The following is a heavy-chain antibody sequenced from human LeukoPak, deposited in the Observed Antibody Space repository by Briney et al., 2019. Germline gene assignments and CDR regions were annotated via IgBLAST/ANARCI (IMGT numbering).Heavy chain of an antibody. V-gene: IGHV4-34*01. CDR1: GGSFSGYY. Sequence: SETLSLTCAVYGGSFSGYYWSWIRQPPGKGLEWIGEINHSGSTNYNPSLKSRVTISVDTSKNQFSLKLSSVTAADTAVYYCATGLTVAGLDYWGQGTLVTVSS. D-gene: IGHD6-19*01. CDR3: ATGLTVAGLDY. CDR2: INHSGST. J-gene: IGHJ4*02.